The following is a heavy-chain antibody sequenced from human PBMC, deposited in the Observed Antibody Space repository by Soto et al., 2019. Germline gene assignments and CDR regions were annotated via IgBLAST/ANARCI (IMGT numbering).Heavy chain of an antibody. D-gene: IGHD6-13*01. Sequence: GGSLRLSCAASGFTVSSNYMSWVRQAPGKGLEWVSVIYSGGSTYYADSVKGRFTISRDNSKNTLYLQMNSLRAEDTAVYYCAREETIAAAGTNYYYYMDVWGKGTTVTVSS. V-gene: IGHV3-66*01. J-gene: IGHJ6*03. CDR2: IYSGGST. CDR3: AREETIAAAGTNYYYYMDV. CDR1: GFTVSSNY.